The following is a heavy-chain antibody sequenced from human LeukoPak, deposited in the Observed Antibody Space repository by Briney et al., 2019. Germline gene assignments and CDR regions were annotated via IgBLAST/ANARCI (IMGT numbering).Heavy chain of an antibody. Sequence: ASVKVSCKASGGTFSSYAISWVRQAPGQGLEWMGRIIPIFGTANYAQKFQGRVTITTDESTSTAYMELSSLRSEDTAVYYCARASGYYYDSSDGFDPWGQGTLVTVSS. D-gene: IGHD3-22*01. CDR3: ARASGYYYDSSDGFDP. CDR2: IIPIFGTA. CDR1: GGTFSSYA. V-gene: IGHV1-69*05. J-gene: IGHJ5*02.